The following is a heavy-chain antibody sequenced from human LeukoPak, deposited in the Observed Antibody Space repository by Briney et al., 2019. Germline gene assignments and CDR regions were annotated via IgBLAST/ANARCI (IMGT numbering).Heavy chain of an antibody. CDR1: GGSFSGYY. J-gene: IGHJ4*02. D-gene: IGHD3-16*02. Sequence: PSETLSLTCAVYGGSFSGYYWSWIRQPPGKGLEWIGEINHSGSTNYNPSLKSRVTISVDTSKNQFSLKLSSVTAADTAVYYCARAKGRDYVWGSYPLALDYWGQGTLVTVSS. CDR3: ARAKGRDYVWGSYPLALDY. V-gene: IGHV4-34*01. CDR2: INHSGST.